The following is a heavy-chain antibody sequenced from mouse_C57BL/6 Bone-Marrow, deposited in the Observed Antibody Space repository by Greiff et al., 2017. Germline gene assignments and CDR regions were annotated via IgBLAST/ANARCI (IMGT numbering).Heavy chain of an antibody. D-gene: IGHD4-1*01. V-gene: IGHV1-54*01. J-gene: IGHJ2*01. CDR2: IMPGSGGT. Sequence: VQLQQSGADLVRPGTSVSVSCTASGYAFTNYLIEWVKQRPGQGLEWIGVIMPGSGGTNYNEKFKGQATLTADKSSSTSYMQLSSLTSEDSAVYFCARSKGLGFDYWGQGTTLTVSS. CDR1: GYAFTNYL. CDR3: ARSKGLGFDY.